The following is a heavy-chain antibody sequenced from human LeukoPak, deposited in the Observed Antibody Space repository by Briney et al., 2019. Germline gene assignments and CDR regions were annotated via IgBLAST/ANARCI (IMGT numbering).Heavy chain of an antibody. CDR1: GYTITGYY. D-gene: IGHD1-1*01. J-gene: IGHJ4*02. V-gene: IGHV1-2*02. CDR2: INPNNGGT. CDR3: GRDRHWNQGNFDY. Sequence: ASVKVSCKAFGYTITGYYIHWVRQAPGQGLEWMGWINPNNGGTNSAQKFQGRVTMTRDTSISTAYMELNRLTYDDTAVYYCGRDRHWNQGNFDYWGQGTLVTVSS.